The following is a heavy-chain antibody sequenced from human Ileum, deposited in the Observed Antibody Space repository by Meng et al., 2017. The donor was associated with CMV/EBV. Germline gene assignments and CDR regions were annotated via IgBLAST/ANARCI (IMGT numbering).Heavy chain of an antibody. CDR1: GCTFSKYW. CDR3: TRDYWGIPDY. V-gene: IGHV3-74*01. J-gene: IGHJ4*02. D-gene: IGHD7-27*01. Sequence: VQLVGSGGGLNKPGGSLRLSCACSGCTFSKYWMQSVCQVPGKGLVWVSRSKSDGTGITYVDSVKGRFTISRDNAKNTLYLQMTNLRVDDTAVYYCTRDYWGIPDYWGQGTLVTVSS. CDR2: SKSDGTGI.